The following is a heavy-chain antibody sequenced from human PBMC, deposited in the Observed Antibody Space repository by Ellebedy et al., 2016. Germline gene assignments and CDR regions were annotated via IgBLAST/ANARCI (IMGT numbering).Heavy chain of an antibody. Sequence: GGSLRLXCAASGFTFSSYAMNWVRQAPGEGLEWVSGISGSGSGTYYADSLKGRFTVSRDNSKNTLYLQMSSLRAEDTAIYFCAKAASGYNMYDDYWGQGTLVTVSS. D-gene: IGHD5-12*01. V-gene: IGHV3-23*01. CDR2: ISGSGSGT. CDR3: AKAASGYNMYDDY. J-gene: IGHJ4*02. CDR1: GFTFSSYA.